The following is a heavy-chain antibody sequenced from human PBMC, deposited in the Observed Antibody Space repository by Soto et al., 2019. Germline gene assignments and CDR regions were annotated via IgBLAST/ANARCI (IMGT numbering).Heavy chain of an antibody. CDR1: GASVSSGSYY. CDR3: ANIPNPRGPLTFLPVTSSDH. V-gene: IGHV4-61*01. D-gene: IGHD4-17*01. Sequence: QVQLQESGPGLVKSSETLSLTCTVSGASVSSGSYYWSWIRQPPGKELEWIGYIYYSGSTNYNPCLRSLFSISIDTPKTQFYLRLSSVTAADTAVYYCANIPNPRGPLTFLPVTSSDHWGQGTLVPVSS. CDR2: IYYSGST. J-gene: IGHJ4*02.